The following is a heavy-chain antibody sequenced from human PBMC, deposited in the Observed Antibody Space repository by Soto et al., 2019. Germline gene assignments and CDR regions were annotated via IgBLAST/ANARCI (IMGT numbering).Heavy chain of an antibody. CDR3: ARGVSATVSLAFDY. CDR1: GGTFSSYT. D-gene: IGHD4-17*01. CDR2: IIPILGIA. J-gene: IGHJ4*02. Sequence: QVQLVQSGAEVKKPGSSVKVSCKASGGTFSSYTISWVRQAPGQGLEGMGRIIPILGIANYAQKFQGRVTITADKSTSTAYMELSSLRSEDTAVYYCARGVSATVSLAFDYWGQGTLVTVSS. V-gene: IGHV1-69*02.